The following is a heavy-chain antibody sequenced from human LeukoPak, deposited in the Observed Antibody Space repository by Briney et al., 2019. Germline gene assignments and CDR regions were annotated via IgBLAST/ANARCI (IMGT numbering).Heavy chain of an antibody. CDR1: GGSISSSSYY. V-gene: IGHV4-39*07. D-gene: IGHD6-6*01. CDR2: IYYSGST. Sequence: SETLSLTCTVSGGSISSSSYYWGWIRQPPGKGLEWIGSIYYSGSTYYNPSLKSRVTISVDTSKNQFSLKLSPVTAADTAVYYCAREGAARANYYYYYYMDVWGKGTTVTVSS. J-gene: IGHJ6*03. CDR3: AREGAARANYYYYYYMDV.